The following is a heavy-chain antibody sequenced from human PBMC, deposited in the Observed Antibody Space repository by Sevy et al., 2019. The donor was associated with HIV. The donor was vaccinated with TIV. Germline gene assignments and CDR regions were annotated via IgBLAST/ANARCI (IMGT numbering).Heavy chain of an antibody. CDR3: VREDINAPRTLLSFDI. CDR2: INPNSGVT. D-gene: IGHD3-3*01. CDR1: GDIFSDYN. Sequence: ASVKVSCKTTGDIFSDYNMHWVRQAPGQGLEWMALINPNSGVTIYAHNFRGRVSVTRDTSMRTAYMELSGLTSDDTAVYYCVREDINAPRTLLSFDIWGQGTMVTVSS. J-gene: IGHJ3*02. V-gene: IGHV1-2*06.